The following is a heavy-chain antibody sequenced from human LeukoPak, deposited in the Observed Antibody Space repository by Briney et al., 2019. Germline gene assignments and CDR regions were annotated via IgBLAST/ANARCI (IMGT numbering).Heavy chain of an antibody. CDR1: GFTFSSYG. Sequence: GGSLRLSCAASGFTFSSYGMHWVRQAPGKGLEWVAFIRYDGSNKYYADSVKARFTISRDNSKNTLYLQMNSLRAEDTAVYYCAKDLDYYDSSGSALHYWGQGTLVTVSS. V-gene: IGHV3-30*02. J-gene: IGHJ4*02. CDR3: AKDLDYYDSSGSALHY. D-gene: IGHD3-22*01. CDR2: IRYDGSNK.